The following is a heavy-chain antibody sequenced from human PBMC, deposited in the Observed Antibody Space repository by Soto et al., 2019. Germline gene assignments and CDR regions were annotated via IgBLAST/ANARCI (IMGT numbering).Heavy chain of an antibody. V-gene: IGHV4-39*01. Sequence: SETLSLTCTVSGISVSTSDYYWGWVRQPPGKGLDWIGNIYYSGSTFYNPSLRSRVTLSVDTSKNQFSLRLNSVTVADTAVYFCAGFVVPASRNSDFDYWGQGTLVTVS. J-gene: IGHJ4*02. D-gene: IGHD2-15*01. CDR3: AGFVVPASRNSDFDY. CDR1: GISVSTSDYY. CDR2: IYYSGST.